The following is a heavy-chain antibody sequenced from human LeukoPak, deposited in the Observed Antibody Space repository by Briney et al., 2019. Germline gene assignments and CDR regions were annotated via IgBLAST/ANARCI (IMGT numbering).Heavy chain of an antibody. CDR2: IKEDGSER. J-gene: IGHJ4*02. CDR1: AFIFSGHW. D-gene: IGHD4-17*01. CDR3: ARATTTRTRFDY. V-gene: IGHV3-7*03. Sequence: GGSLRLSCEGSAFIFSGHWMNWFRRTPGKGLEWVASIKEDGSERQYVDSVKGRFSIPRDNTKGSLLLQLNSLRAEDTAVYYCARATTTRTRFDYWGQGTLVTVSS.